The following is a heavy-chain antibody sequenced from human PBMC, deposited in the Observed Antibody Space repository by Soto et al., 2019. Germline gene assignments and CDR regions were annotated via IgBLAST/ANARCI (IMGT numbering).Heavy chain of an antibody. CDR2: IYYSGNT. V-gene: IGHV4-30-4*08. Sequence: SETLSLTCSVSGGSVSNINYYWAWIRQPPGKGLEWIGYIYYSGNTYYNTSLKSRVTISVDTSKNQFSLKLSSVTAADTAVYYCASAPHPWGYFDYWGQGTLVTVSS. CDR1: GGSVSNINYY. J-gene: IGHJ4*02. CDR3: ASAPHPWGYFDY. D-gene: IGHD1-26*01.